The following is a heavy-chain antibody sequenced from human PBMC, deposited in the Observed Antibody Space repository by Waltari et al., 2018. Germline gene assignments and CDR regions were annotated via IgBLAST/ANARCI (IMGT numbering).Heavy chain of an antibody. D-gene: IGHD3-3*01. CDR3: ARYPLRFRLSAFDI. CDR2: INHSGRT. Sequence: QVQLQQWGAGLLKPSETLSLTCAVYGGSFSGYYWSWIRQPPGKGLEWIEEINHSGRTNYNPSLKSRGTISVDTSKNQFSLKLSSVTAADTAVYYCARYPLRFRLSAFDIWGQGTMVTVSS. J-gene: IGHJ3*02. V-gene: IGHV4-34*01. CDR1: GGSFSGYY.